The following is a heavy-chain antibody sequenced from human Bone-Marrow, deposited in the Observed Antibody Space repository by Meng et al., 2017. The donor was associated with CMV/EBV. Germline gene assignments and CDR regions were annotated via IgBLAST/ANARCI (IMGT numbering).Heavy chain of an antibody. Sequence: ISSGAYYWTWIRQPPGKGLEWIGYIYYSGSTYYNPSLKSRVTMSVHMSKNQFSLKLSSVTAADTAVYYCARDHYYDTNNYRRGWFDPWGQGTLVTVSS. CDR1: ISSGAYY. CDR3: ARDHYYDTNNYRRGWFDP. CDR2: IYYSGST. J-gene: IGHJ5*02. V-gene: IGHV4-31*02. D-gene: IGHD3-22*01.